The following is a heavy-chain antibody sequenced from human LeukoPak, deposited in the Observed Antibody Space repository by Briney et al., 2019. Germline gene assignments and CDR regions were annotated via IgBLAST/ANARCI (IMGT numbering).Heavy chain of an antibody. D-gene: IGHD6-19*01. Sequence: PGGSLRLSCAASGFTFSSYGMSWVRQAPGKGLEWVSYISSSSSTIYYADSVKGRFTISRDNAKNSLYLQMNSLRAEDTAVYYCARGARGWYHAFDIWGQGTMVTVSS. CDR3: ARGARGWYHAFDI. V-gene: IGHV3-48*01. CDR1: GFTFSSYG. CDR2: ISSSSSTI. J-gene: IGHJ3*02.